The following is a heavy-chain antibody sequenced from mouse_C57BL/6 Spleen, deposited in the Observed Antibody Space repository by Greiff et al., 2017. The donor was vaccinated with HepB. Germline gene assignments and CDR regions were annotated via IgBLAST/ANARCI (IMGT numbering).Heavy chain of an antibody. V-gene: IGHV5-17*01. CDR2: ISSGSSTI. Sequence: EVHLVESGGGLVKPGGSLKLSCAASGFTFSDYGMHWVRQAPEKGLEWVAYISSGSSTIYYADTVKGRFTISRDNAKNTLFLQMTSLRSEDTAMYYCAKNPYDGYYVPAWFAYWGQGTLVTVSA. J-gene: IGHJ3*01. CDR1: GFTFSDYG. CDR3: AKNPYDGYYVPAWFAY. D-gene: IGHD2-3*01.